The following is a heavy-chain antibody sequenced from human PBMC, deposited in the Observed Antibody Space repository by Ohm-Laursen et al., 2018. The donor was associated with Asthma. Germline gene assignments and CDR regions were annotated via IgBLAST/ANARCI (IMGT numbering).Heavy chain of an antibody. CDR2: IYSGGTT. Sequence: SLRLSCSASGFTVGSDYMTWVRQAPGKGLEWVSAIYSGGTTYYADSVRGRFTISKDNAKNSLFLQMNSLRGEDTALYYCARDSGWNALDYWGQGTLVSVSS. CDR3: ARDSGWNALDY. J-gene: IGHJ4*02. V-gene: IGHV3-53*01. D-gene: IGHD1-1*01. CDR1: GFTVGSDY.